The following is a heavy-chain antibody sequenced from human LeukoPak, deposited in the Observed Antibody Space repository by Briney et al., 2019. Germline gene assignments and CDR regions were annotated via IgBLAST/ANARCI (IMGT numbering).Heavy chain of an antibody. CDR1: GGPISSGDYC. V-gene: IGHV4-30-4*01. Sequence: SETLSLTCTVSGGPISSGDYCWSWIRQPPGKGLEWIGYIYYGGSTYYTPSLKSRVTISVDTSKNQFSLKLGSVTAADTAVYYCARVAHAFDIWGQGTMVTVSS. CDR3: ARVAHAFDI. J-gene: IGHJ3*02. CDR2: IYYGGST.